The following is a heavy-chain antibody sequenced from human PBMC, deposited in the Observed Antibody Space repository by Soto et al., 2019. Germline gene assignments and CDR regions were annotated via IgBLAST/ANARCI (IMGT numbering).Heavy chain of an antibody. V-gene: IGHV4-39*01. CDR3: ARPFATGTASIAVAGPGYYFDY. D-gene: IGHD6-19*01. J-gene: IGHJ4*02. Sequence: QLQLQESGPGLVKPSETLSLTCTVSGGSISSSSYYWGWIRQPPGKGLEWIGSIYNSGSTYYNPSLKSRVTISVDTSKNQFSLKLSSVTAADTAVYYCARPFATGTASIAVAGPGYYFDYWGQGTLVTVSS. CDR1: GGSISSSSYY. CDR2: IYNSGST.